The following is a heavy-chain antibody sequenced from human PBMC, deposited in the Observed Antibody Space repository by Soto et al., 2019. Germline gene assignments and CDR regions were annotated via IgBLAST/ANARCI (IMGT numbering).Heavy chain of an antibody. V-gene: IGHV1-8*01. J-gene: IGHJ5*02. CDR2: MNPNSGNT. Sequence: GSSLKVSCKSSGYTFTSYDINWVRHATGQGLEWMGWMNPNSGNTGYAQKFQGRVTMTRNTSISTAYMELSSLRSEDTAVYYCARRAAGKSDWFDPWGQGTLVTVSS. CDR3: ARRAAGKSDWFDP. CDR1: GYTFTSYD. D-gene: IGHD6-13*01.